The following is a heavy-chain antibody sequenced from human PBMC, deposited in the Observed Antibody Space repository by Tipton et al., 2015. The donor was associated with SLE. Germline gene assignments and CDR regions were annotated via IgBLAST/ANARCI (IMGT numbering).Heavy chain of an antibody. CDR2: LGHDGTP. J-gene: IGHJ4*02. CDR1: SGSFTGYS. V-gene: IGHV4-34*01. CDR3: ARGSPTGTTRLDY. Sequence: TLSLTCAVSSGSFTGYSWNWIRQSPGKGLEWIGALGHDGTPNYNPSLKSRVTISVDTSKDQSSLRLTSVTAADTAVYYCARGSPTGTTRLDYWGRGTLVTVSS. D-gene: IGHD1-7*01.